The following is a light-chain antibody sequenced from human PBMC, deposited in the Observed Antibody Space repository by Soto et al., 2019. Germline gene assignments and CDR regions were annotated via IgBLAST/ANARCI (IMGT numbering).Light chain of an antibody. CDR3: CSSGGSPTYV. V-gene: IGLV2-23*02. Sequence: QSGMHSLASVSVSPGQAITISCTGPSSNVGSYRLFSWYQQHACKAPRLMIVEVNKRPSGVSNRFSGSKSGNTASLTISGLKVEDEADYYCCSSGGSPTYVFGTGTKVTVL. J-gene: IGLJ1*01. CDR2: EVN. CDR1: SSNVGSYRL.